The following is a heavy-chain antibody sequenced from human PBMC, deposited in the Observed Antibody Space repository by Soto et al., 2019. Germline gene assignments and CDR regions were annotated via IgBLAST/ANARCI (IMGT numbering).Heavy chain of an antibody. V-gene: IGHV1-58*01. CDR3: AAVRSSSWYDY. D-gene: IGHD6-13*01. CDR1: GFTFTSSA. CDR2: IVVGSGNT. J-gene: IGHJ4*02. Sequence: QMQLVQSGPEVKKPGTSVKVSCKASGFTFTSSAVQWVRQARGQRLEWIGWIVVGSGNTNYVQKFQERVTITRDMSTSTAYMELSSLRSEDTAGYYCAAVRSSSWYDYWGQGTLVTVSS.